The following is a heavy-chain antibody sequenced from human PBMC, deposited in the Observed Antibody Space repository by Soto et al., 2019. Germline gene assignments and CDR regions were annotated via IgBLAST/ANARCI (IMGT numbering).Heavy chain of an antibody. V-gene: IGHV2-5*02. CDR1: GFSLSTSGVG. CDR3: AHRAYSYDQDNWFDP. Sequence: QITLKESGPTLVKPTQTLTLTCTFSGFSLSTSGVGVGSIRQPPGKALEWLALIYWDDDKRFTPSLKSRLTIAKDTSKNQVVLTMTNIDPVDTATYYCAHRAYSYDQDNWFDPWGQGTLVTVSS. D-gene: IGHD5-18*01. CDR2: IYWDDDK. J-gene: IGHJ5*02.